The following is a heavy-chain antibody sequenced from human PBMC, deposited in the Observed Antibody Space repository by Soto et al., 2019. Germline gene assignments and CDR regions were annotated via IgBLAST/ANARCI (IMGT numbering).Heavy chain of an antibody. CDR1: GYTFTGYY. V-gene: IGHV1-2*04. J-gene: IGHJ4*02. CDR3: ARAFGVVPQGPDY. CDR2: INPNSGGT. D-gene: IGHD3-3*01. Sequence: ASVKVSCKASGYTFTGYYMHWVRQAPGQGLEWMGWINPNSGGTNYAQKFQGWVTMTRDTSISTAYMELSRLRFDDTAVYYCARAFGVVPQGPDYWGQGTLVTVSP.